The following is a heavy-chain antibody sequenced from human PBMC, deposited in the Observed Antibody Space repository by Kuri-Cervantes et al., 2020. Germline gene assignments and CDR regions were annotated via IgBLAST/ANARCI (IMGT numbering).Heavy chain of an antibody. CDR2: IVSIGGST. D-gene: IGHD2-2*01. Sequence: GESLKISCAASGFPFSDYMMLWVRQAPSKGLEWVSSIVSIGGSTYYADSVKGRLTISRDNSKDTVYLQLNSLRVEDTAVYYCAKERTSAWFDSWGQGTLVTVSS. CDR1: GFPFSDYM. V-gene: IGHV3-23*01. CDR3: AKERTSAWFDS. J-gene: IGHJ5*01.